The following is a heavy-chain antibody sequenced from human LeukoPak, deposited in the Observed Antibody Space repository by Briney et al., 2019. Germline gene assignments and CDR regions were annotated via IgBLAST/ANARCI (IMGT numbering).Heavy chain of an antibody. CDR3: ARDRLELTAGYAFDV. D-gene: IGHD1-7*01. Sequence: SVKVSCKASGGTFNTYAINWVRQAPGQGLEWMGGIIPIFGTPKYAQKFQGRVTITADGSTSTASMELISLTSEDTAVYYCARDRLELTAGYAFDVWGQGTMVIVSS. CDR1: GGTFNTYA. V-gene: IGHV1-69*13. CDR2: IIPIFGTP. J-gene: IGHJ3*01.